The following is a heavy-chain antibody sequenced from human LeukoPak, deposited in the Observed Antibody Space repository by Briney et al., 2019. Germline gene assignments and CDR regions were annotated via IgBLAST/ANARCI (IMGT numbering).Heavy chain of an antibody. D-gene: IGHD2-15*01. CDR2: ISSDSFYI. J-gene: IGHJ3*01. Sequence: GGSLRLSCAASGFTFSSYTMNWVRQAPGKGLEWVSAISSDSFYIYYADSVKGRFTVSRDDAKSSLYLQMNGLRAEDTALYYCARRKYDCSGGSCYGFAFDLWGQGTMVTVSS. V-gene: IGHV3-21*01. CDR1: GFTFSSYT. CDR3: ARRKYDCSGGSCYGFAFDL.